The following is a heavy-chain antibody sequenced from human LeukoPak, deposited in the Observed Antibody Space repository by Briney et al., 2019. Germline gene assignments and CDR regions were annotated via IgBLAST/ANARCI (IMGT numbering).Heavy chain of an antibody. V-gene: IGHV3-74*01. CDR2: INSDGSST. CDR3: ARGDGYNPFDY. J-gene: IGHJ4*02. D-gene: IGHD5-24*01. CDR1: GFTFSSYW. Sequence: GGSLRLSCAASGFTFSSYWMHWVRQAPGKGLVWVSRINSDGSSTSHADSVKGRFTISRDNAKNTLYLQMNSLRAEDTAVYYCARGDGYNPFDYWGQGTLVTVSS.